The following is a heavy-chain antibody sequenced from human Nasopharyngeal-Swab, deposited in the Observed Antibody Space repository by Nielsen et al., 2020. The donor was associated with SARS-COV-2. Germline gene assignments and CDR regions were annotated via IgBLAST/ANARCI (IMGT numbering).Heavy chain of an antibody. V-gene: IGHV3-21*01. CDR2: ISSSSSYI. D-gene: IGHD6-19*01. J-gene: IGHJ6*02. CDR3: AREGGAGIDYYYGMDV. CDR1: GFTFSSYS. Sequence: GALRLSCAASGFTFSSYSMNWVRQAPGKGLEWVSSISSSSSYIYYADSVKGRFTISRDNAKNSLYLQMNSLRAEDTAVYYCAREGGAGIDYYYGMDVWGQGTTVTVSS.